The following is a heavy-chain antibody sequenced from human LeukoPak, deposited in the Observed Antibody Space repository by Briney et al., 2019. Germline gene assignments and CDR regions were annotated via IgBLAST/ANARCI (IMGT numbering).Heavy chain of an antibody. V-gene: IGHV4-39*01. J-gene: IGHJ4*02. CDR1: GGSLSSSSSSY. D-gene: IGHD6-6*01. CDR3: ARLMGIAARGNRGEFDY. CDR2: IYYSGST. Sequence: SETLSLTCTVSGGSLSSSSSSYWGWIRQPPGKGLEWIGIIYYSGSTYSNPSLRSRVTISVDTSKNQFSLKLSSVTAADTAVYYCARLMGIAARGNRGEFDYWGQGTLVTVSS.